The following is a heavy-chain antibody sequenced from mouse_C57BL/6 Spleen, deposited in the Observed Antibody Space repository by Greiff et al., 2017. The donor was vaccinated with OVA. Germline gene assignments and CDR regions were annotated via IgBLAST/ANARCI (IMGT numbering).Heavy chain of an antibody. D-gene: IGHD2-5*01. V-gene: IGHV1-22*01. CDR2: INPKNGGT. CDR3: ATYYSNFGAMDY. Sequence: EVQLQQSGPELVKPGASVKMSCKASGYTFTDYNMHWVKQSPGKSLEWIGYINPKNGGTSYNQKFKGKATLTVNKSSSTAYMELRSLTSEESAVDYCATYYSNFGAMDYWGQGTSVTVSS. J-gene: IGHJ4*01. CDR1: GYTFTDYN.